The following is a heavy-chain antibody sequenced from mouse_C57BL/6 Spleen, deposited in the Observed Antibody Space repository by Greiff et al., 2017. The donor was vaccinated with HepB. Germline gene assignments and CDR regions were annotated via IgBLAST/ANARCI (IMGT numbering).Heavy chain of an antibody. V-gene: IGHV5-17*01. Sequence: EVKLVESGGGLVKPGGSLKLSCAASGFTFSDYGMHWVRQAPEKGLEWVAYISSGSSTIYYADTVKGRFTISRDNAKNTLFLQMTSLRSEDTAMYYCARGDWDVAWFAYWGQGTLVTVSA. CDR2: ISSGSSTI. J-gene: IGHJ3*01. CDR1: GFTFSDYG. CDR3: ARGDWDVAWFAY. D-gene: IGHD4-1*01.